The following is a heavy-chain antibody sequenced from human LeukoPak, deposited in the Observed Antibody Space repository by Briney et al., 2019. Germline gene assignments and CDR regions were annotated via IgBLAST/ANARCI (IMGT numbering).Heavy chain of an antibody. J-gene: IGHJ4*02. CDR3: AREVEGRVSTTYFDS. CDR1: GDSISSVSSYY. V-gene: IGHV4-61*01. CDR2: IYYSGST. D-gene: IGHD5/OR15-5a*01. Sequence: SETLSLTCTVSGDSISSVSSYYWSWLRQPPGKGLEWIGYIYYSGSTTYNPSLKSRVTISMDTSRNQFSLKLTSVTAADTAVYYCAREVEGRVSTTYFDSWGQGSLVTVSS.